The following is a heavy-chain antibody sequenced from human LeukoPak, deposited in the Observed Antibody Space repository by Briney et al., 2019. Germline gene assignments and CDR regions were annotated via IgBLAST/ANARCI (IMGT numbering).Heavy chain of an antibody. Sequence: RASVKVSCKASGYAFTSYGISWVRQAPGQGLEWMGWISAYNGNTNYAQKLQGRVTMTTDTSTSTAYMELRSLRSDDTAVYYCARVPSAAAGTEGDYWGQGTLVTVSS. V-gene: IGHV1-18*01. J-gene: IGHJ4*02. CDR3: ARVPSAAAGTEGDY. D-gene: IGHD6-13*01. CDR2: ISAYNGNT. CDR1: GYAFTSYG.